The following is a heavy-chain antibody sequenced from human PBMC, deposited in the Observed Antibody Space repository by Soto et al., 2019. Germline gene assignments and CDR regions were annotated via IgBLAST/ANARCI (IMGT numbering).Heavy chain of an antibody. Sequence: QVQLVQSGAEVKKPGASVKVSCKASGYIFTSYGISWVRQAPGQGLEWMGWISAYNGNTNYAQKLQGRVTMTTDTSTSTAYMELRSLRSDDTAVYYCARDSCSGGSCYPGGDPWGQGTLVTVSS. CDR1: GYIFTSYG. V-gene: IGHV1-18*01. CDR3: ARDSCSGGSCYPGGDP. D-gene: IGHD2-15*01. J-gene: IGHJ5*02. CDR2: ISAYNGNT.